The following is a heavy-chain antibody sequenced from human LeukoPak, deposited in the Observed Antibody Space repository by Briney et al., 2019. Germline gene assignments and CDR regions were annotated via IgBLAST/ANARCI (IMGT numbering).Heavy chain of an antibody. J-gene: IGHJ4*02. CDR2: ISGKNTV. V-gene: IGHV3-48*01. Sequence: PGGSLRLSCAASGFTFSSYGMNWVRQAPGKGLEWVAYISGKNTVDYVDSVKGRFTVSRDNAKNSLYLQMHSLRAEDTALYYCARGGPSNGFDYWGQGTLVTVSS. CDR1: GFTFSSYG. CDR3: ARGGPSNGFDY. D-gene: IGHD2-8*01.